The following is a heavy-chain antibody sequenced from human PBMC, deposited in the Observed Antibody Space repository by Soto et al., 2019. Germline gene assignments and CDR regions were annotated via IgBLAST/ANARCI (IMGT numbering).Heavy chain of an antibody. J-gene: IGHJ5*02. CDR3: ARHIAVAGEANWFDP. V-gene: IGHV4-59*08. Sequence: SEPLSLTWTVSGGSIISYYGSWILQPPGKGLEWIGYIYYSGSTNYNPSLKSRVTISVDTSKNQFSLKLSSVTAADTAVYYCARHIAVAGEANWFDPWGQGTLVTVSS. D-gene: IGHD6-19*01. CDR2: IYYSGST. CDR1: GGSIISYY.